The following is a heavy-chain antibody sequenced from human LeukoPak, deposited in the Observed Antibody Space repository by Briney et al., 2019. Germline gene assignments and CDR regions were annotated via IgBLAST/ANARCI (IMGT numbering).Heavy chain of an antibody. Sequence: GESLKISCKGSGYSFTSYWIGWVRQMPGKGLEWMGIIYPGDSDTRYSPSFQGQVTISADKSISTAYLQWSSLKALDTAMYYCARHFFSGPAAGSLYYYYYYMDVWGKGTTVTVSS. V-gene: IGHV5-51*01. CDR2: IYPGDSDT. J-gene: IGHJ6*03. D-gene: IGHD6-13*01. CDR3: ARHFFSGPAAGSLYYYYYYMDV. CDR1: GYSFTSYW.